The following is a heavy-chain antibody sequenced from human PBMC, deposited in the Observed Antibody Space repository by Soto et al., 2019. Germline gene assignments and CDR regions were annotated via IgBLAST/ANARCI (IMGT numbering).Heavy chain of an antibody. V-gene: IGHV1-18*01. CDR1: GNTFTNFG. D-gene: IGHD2-2*01. Sequence: QGQLVQSGVEVKKPGASVKVSCSASGNTFTNFGVTWVRQAPGQGLEWMGWISPYTDDPSYAQKFQGRVTMTIDTSPSTAYLDLRSLTSDDTAVYDCASVIPGAEAWFHPWGQGNLVTVSS. CDR3: ASVIPGAEAWFHP. J-gene: IGHJ5*02. CDR2: ISPYTDDP.